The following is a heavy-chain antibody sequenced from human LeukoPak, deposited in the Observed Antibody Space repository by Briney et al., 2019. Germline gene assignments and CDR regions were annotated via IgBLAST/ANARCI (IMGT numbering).Heavy chain of an antibody. Sequence: SETLSLTCTVSGSSISSSSHYWGWIRQPPGKGLEWIGSISNSGSTYYNPSLKSRVTISVDTSNNQFSLKLSSVTAADTAVYYCATTTIRLGYWGQGTLVTVSS. D-gene: IGHD1-26*01. CDR1: GSSISSSSHY. J-gene: IGHJ4*02. CDR2: ISNSGST. CDR3: ATTTIRLGY. V-gene: IGHV4-39*07.